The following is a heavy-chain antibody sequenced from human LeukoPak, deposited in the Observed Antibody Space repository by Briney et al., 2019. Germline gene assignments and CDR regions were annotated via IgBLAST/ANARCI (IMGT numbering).Heavy chain of an antibody. V-gene: IGHV4-34*01. Sequence: KPSQTLSLTCAVYAASVSGYYWSWIRQPPGKGLEWVGEINHSGSTNYNPSLKSRVTISVDTSKNQFSLKLSSVTAADTAVYYCARSDTAMEAFDYWGQGTLVTVSS. J-gene: IGHJ4*02. D-gene: IGHD5-18*01. CDR1: AASVSGYY. CDR3: ARSDTAMEAFDY. CDR2: INHSGST.